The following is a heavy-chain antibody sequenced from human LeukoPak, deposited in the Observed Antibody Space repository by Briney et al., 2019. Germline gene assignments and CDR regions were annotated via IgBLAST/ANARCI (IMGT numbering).Heavy chain of an antibody. D-gene: IGHD2-2*01. CDR1: RYTFTGYY. V-gene: IGHV1-2*02. CDR2: IKPNSGGT. CDR3: ARARGDIVVVPAAIWFDP. J-gene: IGHJ5*02. Sequence: GASVKVSCKASRYTFTGYYMHWVRQAPGQGLEWMGWIKPNSGGTNYAQKFQGRVSMTRDTSISTAYMELSRLRSDDTAVYYCARARGDIVVVPAAIWFDPWGQGTLVTVSS.